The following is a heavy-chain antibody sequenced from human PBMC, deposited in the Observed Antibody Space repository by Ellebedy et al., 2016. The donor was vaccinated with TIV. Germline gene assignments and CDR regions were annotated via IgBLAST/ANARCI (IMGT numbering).Heavy chain of an antibody. CDR2: IYSGGST. Sequence: GGSLRLSCAASGFTVSSNYMSWVRQAPGKGLEWVSVIYSGGSTYYADSVKGRFTISRYNSKNTLYLQMNSLIAEDTAGYYCARSSGDYDSSGYYPNWYFDLWGRGTLVTVSS. CDR1: GFTVSSNY. CDR3: ARSSGDYDSSGYYPNWYFDL. D-gene: IGHD3-22*01. J-gene: IGHJ2*01. V-gene: IGHV3-66*01.